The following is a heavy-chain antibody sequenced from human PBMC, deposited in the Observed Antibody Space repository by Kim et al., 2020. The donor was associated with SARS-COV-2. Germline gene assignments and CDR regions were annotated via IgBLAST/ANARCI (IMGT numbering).Heavy chain of an antibody. V-gene: IGHV3-30-3*01. CDR3: AREPRGLRPAYFDY. CDR1: GFTFSSYA. CDR2: ISYDGSNK. J-gene: IGHJ4*02. Sequence: GGSLRLSCAASGFTFSSYAMHWVRQAPGKGLEWVAVISYDGSNKYYADSVKGRFTISRDNSKNTLYLQMNSLRAEDTAVYYCAREPRGLRPAYFDYWGQGTLVTVSS. D-gene: IGHD5-12*01.